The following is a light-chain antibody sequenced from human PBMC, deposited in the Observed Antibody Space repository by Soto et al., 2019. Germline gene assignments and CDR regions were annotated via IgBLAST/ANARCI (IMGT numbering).Light chain of an antibody. CDR3: QQYNSWPVT. V-gene: IGKV3-15*01. Sequence: EIVLTQSPGTLSLSPGERATLSCRASQSVSSNLAWYQQKPGQAPRLLIYAASTMATGIPARFSGSGSGTDFNLTITSLQSEDFAVYYCQQYNSWPVTFGPGTKVDI. CDR2: AAS. J-gene: IGKJ3*01. CDR1: QSVSSN.